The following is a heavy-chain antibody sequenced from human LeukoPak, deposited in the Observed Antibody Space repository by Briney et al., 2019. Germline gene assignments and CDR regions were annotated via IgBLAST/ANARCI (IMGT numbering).Heavy chain of an antibody. CDR2: ITSSSSTI. D-gene: IGHD6-19*01. CDR1: GFTFTIYS. J-gene: IGHJ4*02. Sequence: GGSLRLSCAASGFTFTIYSMNWVRQAPGKGLEWISYITSSSSTIFYADSVKGRFTISRDNAKNSLYMQMNILRAEDTAVYYCASFSSAPIGFWGQGTLVTVSS. V-gene: IGHV3-48*01. CDR3: ASFSSAPIGF.